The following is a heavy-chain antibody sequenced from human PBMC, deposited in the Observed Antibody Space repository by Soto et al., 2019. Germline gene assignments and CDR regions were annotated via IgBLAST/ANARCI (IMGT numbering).Heavy chain of an antibody. CDR2: ISGSGGST. Sequence: GSRIRFCTASVFPFSSYAMSWVRPTPGKGLEWVSAISGSGGSTYYADSVKGRFTISRDNARNSLYLQMNSLRAEDTAVYYCVRERGLSSFYGMDVWGQGTTVTVSS. J-gene: IGHJ6*02. CDR1: VFPFSSYA. V-gene: IGHV3-23*01. CDR3: VRERGLSSFYGMDV. D-gene: IGHD3-10*01.